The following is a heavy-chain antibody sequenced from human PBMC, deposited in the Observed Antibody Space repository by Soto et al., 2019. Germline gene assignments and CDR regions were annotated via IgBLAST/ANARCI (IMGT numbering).Heavy chain of an antibody. Sequence: QVQLVQSGAEVKKPGASVKVSCKASGYTFTSYAMHWVRQAPGQRLEWMGWINAGNGNTKYSQKFQGRVTITRDTSASTDYMELSSLRSEDTAVYYCASTCSSTSCPPWGQGTLVTVSS. D-gene: IGHD2-2*01. CDR3: ASTCSSTSCPP. CDR2: INAGNGNT. J-gene: IGHJ5*02. V-gene: IGHV1-3*01. CDR1: GYTFTSYA.